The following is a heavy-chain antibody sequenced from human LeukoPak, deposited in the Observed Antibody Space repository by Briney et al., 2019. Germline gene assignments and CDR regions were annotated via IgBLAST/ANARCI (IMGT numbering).Heavy chain of an antibody. Sequence: SETLSLTCTGSGGSISTYSWSWIRQPPGKGLEWLGFIFYSGNTNYSPSLKSRVTISVDTSKSQFSLKLSSVTAADTAVYYCARLGKLLWFGEFYDYWGQGTLVTVSS. J-gene: IGHJ4*02. CDR3: ARLGKLLWFGEFYDY. CDR1: GGSISTYS. D-gene: IGHD3-10*01. V-gene: IGHV4-59*12. CDR2: IFYSGNT.